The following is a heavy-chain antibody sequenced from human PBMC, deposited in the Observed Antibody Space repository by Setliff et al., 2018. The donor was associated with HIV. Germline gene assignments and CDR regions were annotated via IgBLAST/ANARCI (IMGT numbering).Heavy chain of an antibody. J-gene: IGHJ4*02. V-gene: IGHV1-69*13. Sequence: SVKVSCKASGGTFSSYAISWVRQAPGQGLDWMGGIIPVFGTTNYAQKFQGRVTITADESTSTAYMELSGLSAEDTAIYYCAKAPGWLFLSHYWGQGTLVTVSS. CDR2: IIPVFGTT. CDR1: GGTFSSYA. CDR3: AKAPGWLFLSHY. D-gene: IGHD3-22*01.